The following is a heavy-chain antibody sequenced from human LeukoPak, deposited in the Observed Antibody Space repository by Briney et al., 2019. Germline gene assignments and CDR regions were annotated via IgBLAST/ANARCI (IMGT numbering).Heavy chain of an antibody. Sequence: PSETLSLTCAVSGGSFSGYYWSWIRQPPGKGLEWIGEINHSGSTNYNPSPTSRVTISVDTSKNQFSLKLSSVTAADTAVYYCAREGYPRRYCSSTSCRSGYYYMDVWGKGTTVTVCS. V-gene: IGHV4-34*01. CDR2: INHSGST. CDR1: GGSFSGYY. D-gene: IGHD2-2*01. J-gene: IGHJ6*03. CDR3: AREGYPRRYCSSTSCRSGYYYMDV.